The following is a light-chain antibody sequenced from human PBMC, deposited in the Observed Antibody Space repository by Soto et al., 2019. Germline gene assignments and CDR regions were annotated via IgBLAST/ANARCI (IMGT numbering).Light chain of an antibody. CDR1: SSDVGEFNY. CDR2: DVS. Sequence: QSALTQPRSVSGSPGQSVTISCTGTSSDVGEFNYVSWYQQHPGKAPKLMIYDVSKRPSGVPDRFSGSKSGNTASLTISGLQAEDESDYYCCSYAGSYTFVYVFGSGTKLTVL. V-gene: IGLV2-11*02. CDR3: CSYAGSYTFVYV. J-gene: IGLJ1*01.